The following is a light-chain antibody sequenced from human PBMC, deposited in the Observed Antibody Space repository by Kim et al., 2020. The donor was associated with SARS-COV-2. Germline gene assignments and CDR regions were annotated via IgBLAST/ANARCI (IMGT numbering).Light chain of an antibody. Sequence: ASVGDRVTITCRASQSINSYLNWYQQKPGKAPKLLIYAASSLQSGVPSRFSGSGSGTDFTLTISSLQPEDFATYYCQQSYSSPFTFGGGTKVDIK. CDR2: AAS. V-gene: IGKV1-39*01. CDR1: QSINSY. J-gene: IGKJ4*01. CDR3: QQSYSSPFT.